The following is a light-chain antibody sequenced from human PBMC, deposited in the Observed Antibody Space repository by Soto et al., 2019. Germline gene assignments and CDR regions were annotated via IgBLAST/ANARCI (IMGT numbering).Light chain of an antibody. Sequence: EIVLTQSPGTLSLSPGERATLSCRASQSLPTNSLAWYQQKPGQTPRLLIYAASTRDTGIPDRFSGSGSGTDFTLTISRLEPEDFAVYYCQQYGSSLWTFGQGTKVDI. CDR1: QSLPTNS. CDR3: QQYGSSLWT. CDR2: AAS. V-gene: IGKV3-20*01. J-gene: IGKJ1*01.